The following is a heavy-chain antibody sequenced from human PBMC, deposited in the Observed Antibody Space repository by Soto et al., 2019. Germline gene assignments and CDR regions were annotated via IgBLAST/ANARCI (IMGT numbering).Heavy chain of an antibody. Sequence: SETLSLTCTVSGGSINNNYWSWIRQPPGRGLEWIGYIFSNGRTNYNPSLETRVAMSVDTSKNQLSLKLRSVTAADSAVYYCSGAESPDTAYFSLYWGQGTPVTVSS. CDR3: SGAESPDTAYFSLY. D-gene: IGHD1-26*01. CDR2: IFSNGRT. J-gene: IGHJ4*02. CDR1: GGSINNNY. V-gene: IGHV4-59*01.